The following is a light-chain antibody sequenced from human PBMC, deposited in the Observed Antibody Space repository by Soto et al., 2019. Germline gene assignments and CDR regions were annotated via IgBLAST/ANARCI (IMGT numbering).Light chain of an antibody. V-gene: IGKV1-39*01. J-gene: IGKJ2*01. CDR2: ATS. Sequence: DIQMTQSPSSLSASVGDTVTITCRASQNITYYLNWYKQKPGKAPKLLISATSRLQSGVPSRFAGGGSGTDFTLTITILQPEDFATFVCRQTYSTPHSFGQGTNLDI. CDR3: RQTYSTPHS. CDR1: QNITYY.